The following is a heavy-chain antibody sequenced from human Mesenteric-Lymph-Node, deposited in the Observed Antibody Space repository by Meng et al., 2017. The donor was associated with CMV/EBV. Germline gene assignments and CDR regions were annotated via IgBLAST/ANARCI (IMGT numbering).Heavy chain of an antibody. Sequence: GESLKISCAASGFTFSDYYMTWIRQAPGKGLEWVSYISSSSSSTIYYADSVKGRFTISRDNAKNSLYLQMNSLRAEDTAVYYCARDQEVGGLWLLYHYYGMDVWGQGTTVTVSS. CDR1: GFTFSDYY. V-gene: IGHV3-11*04. CDR2: ISSSSSSTI. D-gene: IGHD5-18*01. J-gene: IGHJ6*02. CDR3: ARDQEVGGLWLLYHYYGMDV.